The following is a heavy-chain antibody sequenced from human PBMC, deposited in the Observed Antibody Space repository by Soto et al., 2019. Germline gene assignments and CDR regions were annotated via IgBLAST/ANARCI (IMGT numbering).Heavy chain of an antibody. J-gene: IGHJ6*02. Sequence: PGGSLRLSCAASGFTFSNYGMHWVRQAPGKGLEWVAIIWYDGSNDYYVDSVKGRFTISRDNSKNTLSLQMNSLRAEDTAVYYCARDRWEFQLFYYGLDVWAQGTTVTVSS. CDR2: IWYDGSND. CDR3: ARDRWEFQLFYYGLDV. D-gene: IGHD1-26*01. V-gene: IGHV3-33*01. CDR1: GFTFSNYG.